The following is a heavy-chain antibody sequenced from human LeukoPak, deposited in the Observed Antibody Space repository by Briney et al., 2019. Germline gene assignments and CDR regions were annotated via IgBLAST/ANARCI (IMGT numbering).Heavy chain of an antibody. J-gene: IGHJ4*02. D-gene: IGHD3-3*01. CDR1: GGTFSSYA. Sequence: SVKVSCKASGGTFSSYAISWVRQAPGQGLEWMGRIIPIFGTTNYAQKFQGRVTITTDESTSTAYMELSSLRSEDTAVYYCASAPEYYDFWSGLGDWGQGTLVTVSS. V-gene: IGHV1-69*05. CDR2: IIPIFGTT. CDR3: ASAPEYYDFWSGLGD.